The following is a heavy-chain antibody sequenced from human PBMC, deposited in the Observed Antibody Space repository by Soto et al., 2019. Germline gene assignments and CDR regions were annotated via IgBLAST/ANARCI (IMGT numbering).Heavy chain of an antibody. CDR1: GFTFSNAW. D-gene: IGHD3-3*01. J-gene: IGHJ6*02. V-gene: IGHV3-15*01. CDR2: IKSKTDGGTT. CDR3: TTDGGAVSSDYYYYYYGMDV. Sequence: PGGSLRLSCAASGFTFSNAWMSWVRQAPGKGLEWVGRIKSKTDGGTTDYAAPVKGRFTISRDDSKNTLYLQMNSLKTEDTAVYYCTTDGGAVSSDYYYYYYGMDVWGQGTTVTVSS.